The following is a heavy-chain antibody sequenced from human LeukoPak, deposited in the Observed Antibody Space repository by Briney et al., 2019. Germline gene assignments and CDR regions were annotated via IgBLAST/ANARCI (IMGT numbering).Heavy chain of an antibody. CDR3: ARGDIVVVVAATIDY. CDR2: INPSGTGT. J-gene: IGHJ4*02. Sequence: ASVKVSCKASGYTFTRYYMHWVRQAPGQGLEWVGMINPSGTGTSYAQKFQGRVTMTRDTSTSTLYMELSSLRSEDTAVYYCARGDIVVVVAATIDYWGQGTLVTVSS. D-gene: IGHD2-15*01. V-gene: IGHV1-46*01. CDR1: GYTFTRYY.